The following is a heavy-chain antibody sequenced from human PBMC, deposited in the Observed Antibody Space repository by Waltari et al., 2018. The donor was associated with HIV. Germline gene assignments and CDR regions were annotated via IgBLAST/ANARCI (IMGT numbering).Heavy chain of an antibody. CDR1: SGSITSGTYY. D-gene: IGHD3-10*01. J-gene: IGHJ2*01. CDR3: ARALDYYESGSFPLWFFDV. Sequence: QVQLQESGPGLVKPSQTLSLTCPVSSGSITSGTYYWSWIRQPAGKGLEWIGRVYTSGSTNYNPSLKNRVTISIDTSRNQFSLRLSSVAAADTAVYYCARALDYYESGSFPLWFFDVWGRGTLVTVSS. CDR2: VYTSGST. V-gene: IGHV4-61*02.